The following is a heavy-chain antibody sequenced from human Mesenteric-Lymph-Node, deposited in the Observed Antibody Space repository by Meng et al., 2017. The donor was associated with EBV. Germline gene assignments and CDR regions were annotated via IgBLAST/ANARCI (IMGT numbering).Heavy chain of an antibody. D-gene: IGHD2-21*01. CDR3: ARDGGDRGVSDWFDP. CDR2: IYHSGST. J-gene: IGHJ5*02. Sequence: QVQLQESGPGLVKPSGTVSLPCAVSGGSISSTKWWSWVRQPPGKGLEWIGEIYHSGSTNYNPSLKSRVTVSVDKSRNQFSLTLSSVTAADTAVYYCARDGGDRGVSDWFDPWGQGTLVTVSS. CDR1: GGSISSTKW. V-gene: IGHV4-4*02.